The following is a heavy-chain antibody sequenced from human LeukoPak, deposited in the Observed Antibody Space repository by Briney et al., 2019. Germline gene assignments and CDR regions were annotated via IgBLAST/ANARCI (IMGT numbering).Heavy chain of an antibody. D-gene: IGHD6-13*01. V-gene: IGHV3-74*01. CDR2: INTDGSST. CDR1: GFTFSSYW. Sequence: PGGSLRLSCAASGFTFSSYWMHWVRQAPGKGLVWVSRINTDGSSTSYADSVKGRFTISRDNAKNTLYLQMNSLRAEDTAVYYCARDLRRIAAAGTTGDAFDYWGQGTLVTVSS. CDR3: ARDLRRIAAAGTTGDAFDY. J-gene: IGHJ4*02.